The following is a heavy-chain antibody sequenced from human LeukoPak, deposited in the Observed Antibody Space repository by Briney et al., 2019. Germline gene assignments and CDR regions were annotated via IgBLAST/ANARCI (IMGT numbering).Heavy chain of an antibody. Sequence: GGSLRLSCAASGFTFSTYAIHWVRQAPGKGLEWVAVISFDGVNTFYADSVKGRFTISRDNPKYSLYLQMNSLRAEDTAVYYCARDYGDFWGQGTLVTVSS. V-gene: IGHV3-30*04. J-gene: IGHJ4*02. CDR3: ARDYGDF. CDR1: GFTFSTYA. D-gene: IGHD4-17*01. CDR2: ISFDGVNT.